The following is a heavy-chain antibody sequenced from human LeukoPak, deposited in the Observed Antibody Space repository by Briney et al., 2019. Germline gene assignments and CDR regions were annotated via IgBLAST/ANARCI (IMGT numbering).Heavy chain of an antibody. CDR2: ISWNSDII. CDR3: AGGSSGYSFDY. V-gene: IGHV3-9*01. Sequence: PGGSLRLSCAASGFTFDDYAMHWVRQAPGKGLEWVSGISWNSDIIGYADSVKGRFTISRDNSKNTLYLQMNSLRAEDTAVYYCAGGSSGYSFDYWGQGTLVTVSS. J-gene: IGHJ4*02. D-gene: IGHD3-22*01. CDR1: GFTFDDYA.